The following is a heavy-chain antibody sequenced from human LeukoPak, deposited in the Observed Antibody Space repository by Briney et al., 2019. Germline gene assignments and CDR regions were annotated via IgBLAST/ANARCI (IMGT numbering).Heavy chain of an antibody. CDR1: GGSISSGNYY. V-gene: IGHV4-61*02. CDR3: ARARGSNWFDP. CDR2: VWTDGGA. D-gene: IGHD1-26*01. Sequence: SETLSLTCTVSGGSISSGNYYWSWIRQPAGEGLEWIGRVWTDGGANYNPSLKSRVTMSVDTSKNQFSLKLSSVTAADTAVYYCARARGSNWFDPWGQGTLVTVSS. J-gene: IGHJ5*02.